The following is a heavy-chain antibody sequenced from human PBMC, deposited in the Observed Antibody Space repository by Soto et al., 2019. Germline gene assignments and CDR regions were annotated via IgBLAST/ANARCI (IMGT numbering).Heavy chain of an antibody. CDR2: IHHSGST. Sequence: SETLSLTCDVSGGSLYSSNWWTWVRQTPGKGLEWIGEIHHSGSTNYNPSLKSRVTISADKSKNQFFLNLASVTAADTAMYYFTRGGGGGTGGFMIDWLDHWGQRTKVTVCS. D-gene: IGHD3-16*01. CDR1: GGSLYSSNW. V-gene: IGHV4-4*02. J-gene: IGHJ5*02. CDR3: TRGGGGGTGGFMIDWLDH.